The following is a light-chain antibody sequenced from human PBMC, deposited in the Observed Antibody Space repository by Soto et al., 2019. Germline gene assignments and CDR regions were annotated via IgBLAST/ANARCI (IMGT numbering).Light chain of an antibody. CDR2: DVS. Sequence: QSVLTQPASVSGSPGQSITISCTGTNSDVGGYNYVSWYQHHPGKAPKLMIYDVSNRPSGVSNRFSGSKSGNTASLTISGLQPEDDADYYCCSYTTSNTRQIVFGTGTKLTVL. CDR1: NSDVGGYNY. J-gene: IGLJ1*01. V-gene: IGLV2-14*03. CDR3: CSYTTSNTRQIV.